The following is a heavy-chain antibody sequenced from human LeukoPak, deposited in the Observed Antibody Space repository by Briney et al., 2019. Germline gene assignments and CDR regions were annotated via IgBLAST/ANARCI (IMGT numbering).Heavy chain of an antibody. CDR3: ARVGGGYTYGCDY. CDR2: INHSGST. CDR1: GGSFSGYY. J-gene: IGHJ4*02. Sequence: SETLSLTCAVYGGSFSGYYWSWIRQPPGKGLEWIGEINHSGSTNYNPSLKSRVTISVDKSKNQFSLKLSSVTAADTAVYYCARVGGGYTYGCDYWGQGTLVTVSS. D-gene: IGHD5-18*01. V-gene: IGHV4-34*01.